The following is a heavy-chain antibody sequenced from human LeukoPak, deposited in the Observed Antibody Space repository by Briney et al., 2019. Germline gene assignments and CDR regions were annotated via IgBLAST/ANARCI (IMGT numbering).Heavy chain of an antibody. CDR1: GFMFSTYW. D-gene: IGHD1-1*01. CDR3: AREGYRDYYYGMDV. J-gene: IGHJ6*02. V-gene: IGHV3-33*08. Sequence: GGSLRLSCAASGFMFSTYWMTWVRQAPGKGLEWVAVISYDGSNKLYADSVKGRFTISRDNSKNTLYLQINSLRAGDTAVYYCAREGYRDYYYGMDVWGQGTTVTVSS. CDR2: ISYDGSNK.